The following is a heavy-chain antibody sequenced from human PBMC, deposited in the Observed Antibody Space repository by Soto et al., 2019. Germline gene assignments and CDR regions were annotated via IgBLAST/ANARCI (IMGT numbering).Heavy chain of an antibody. J-gene: IGHJ6*02. CDR3: ARDLSVYYGSGGGTYGMGV. D-gene: IGHD3-10*01. Sequence: GSLRLSCSASGFTFDDYGMSLVRQTPGKGLEWVSGINWNGGSTGYADSVKGRFTISRDNAKNSLYLQMNSLRAEDTALYYCARDLSVYYGSGGGTYGMGVWGQGT. CDR2: INWNGGST. CDR1: GFTFDDYG. V-gene: IGHV3-20*04.